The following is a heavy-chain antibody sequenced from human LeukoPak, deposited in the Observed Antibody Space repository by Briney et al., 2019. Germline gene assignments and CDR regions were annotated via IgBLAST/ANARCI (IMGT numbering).Heavy chain of an antibody. V-gene: IGHV1-2*02. CDR1: GYTFTGYY. CDR3: ARDTSCTNGVCYSPFDP. D-gene: IGHD2-8*01. Sequence: ASVKVSCKASGYTFTGYYMHWVRQAPGQGLEWRGWINPNSGGTNYAQKFQGRVTMTRDTSISTAYMELRRLRSDDTAVYYCARDTSCTNGVCYSPFDPWGQGTLVTVSS. J-gene: IGHJ5*02. CDR2: INPNSGGT.